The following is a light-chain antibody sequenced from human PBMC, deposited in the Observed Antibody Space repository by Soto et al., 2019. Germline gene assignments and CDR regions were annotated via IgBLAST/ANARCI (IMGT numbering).Light chain of an antibody. CDR1: QSVSSNY. CDR3: QQYGTSPLT. Sequence: EIVLTQSPGTLSLSPGERATLSCRASQSVSSNYLAWYQQKPGQAPRLLIYGASSRATVIPDRFSGSGSGTDFTLTISRLEPEDFAVYYCQQYGTSPLTFGPGTKVDIK. V-gene: IGKV3-20*01. J-gene: IGKJ3*01. CDR2: GAS.